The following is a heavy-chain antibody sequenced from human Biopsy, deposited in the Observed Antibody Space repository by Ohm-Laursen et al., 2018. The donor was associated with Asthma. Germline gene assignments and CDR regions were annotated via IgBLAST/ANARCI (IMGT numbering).Heavy chain of an antibody. CDR1: GFSLRTPGVG. D-gene: IGHD3-9*01. CDR2: IYWDDYN. V-gene: IGHV2-5*02. CDR3: TLSQDSGFDDHSPSWFDP. J-gene: IGHJ5*02. Sequence: TQTLTLTCPFSGFSLRTPGVGVGWIRQSPGKALEWLALIYWDDYNLFRPSLKRRLTITKDPSKNQVVLTMTKMDPVDSGTYYCTLSQDSGFDDHSPSWFDPWGQGTLVTVSS.